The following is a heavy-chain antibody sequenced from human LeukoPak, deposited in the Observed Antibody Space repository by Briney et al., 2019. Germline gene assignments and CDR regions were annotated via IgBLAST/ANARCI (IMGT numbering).Heavy chain of an antibody. J-gene: IGHJ4*02. CDR2: INSDGSIT. CDR1: GFTFSTYW. Sequence: GGSLRLSCAASGFTFSTYWMHWVRQAPGKGLVWVSRINSDGSITSYADSVKGRFTISGDNAKKTLYLQMNSLRAEDTAVYYCVGFNYGDYPGDYWGQGTLVTVSS. V-gene: IGHV3-74*01. D-gene: IGHD4-17*01. CDR3: VGFNYGDYPGDY.